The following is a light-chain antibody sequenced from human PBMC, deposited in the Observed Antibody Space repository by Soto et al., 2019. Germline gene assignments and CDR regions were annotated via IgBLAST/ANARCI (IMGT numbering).Light chain of an antibody. CDR3: LLYSGAAHVWV. CDR1: AGPVTSGYY. V-gene: IGLV7-43*01. Sequence: QAVVTQEPSLTVSPGGSVTLTCASSAGPVTSGYYPNWFQQKPGQAPRSLIYGTSNKHSWTPARFSGSLPGGKAALTLSGVQPEDEADYYCLLYSGAAHVWVFGGGTKLTVL. J-gene: IGLJ3*02. CDR2: GTS.